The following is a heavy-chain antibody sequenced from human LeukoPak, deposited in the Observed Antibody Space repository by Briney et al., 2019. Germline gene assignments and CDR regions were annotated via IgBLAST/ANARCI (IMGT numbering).Heavy chain of an antibody. J-gene: IGHJ5*02. V-gene: IGHV4-61*02. CDR3: ARGVSVPAAITQYNWFDP. Sequence: PSETLSLTCTVSGGSISSGSYYWSWIRQPAGRGLEWIVRIYTSGSTNYNPSLKSRVTISVDTSKNQFSLKLSSVTAADTAVYYCARGVSVPAAITQYNWFDPWGQGTLVTDSS. D-gene: IGHD2-2*02. CDR1: GGSISSGSYY. CDR2: IYTSGST.